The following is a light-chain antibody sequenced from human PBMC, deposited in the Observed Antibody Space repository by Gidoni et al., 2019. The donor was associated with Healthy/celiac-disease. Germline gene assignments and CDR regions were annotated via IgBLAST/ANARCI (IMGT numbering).Light chain of an antibody. J-gene: IGKJ4*01. V-gene: IGKV3-20*01. CDR3: QQYGLSLLA. Sequence: EIVLTQFPGTLSLSPGERATLSCRASQSVSSSSLAWYLQKPGQAPRLLIYGASSRATGIPDRFSGSGSGTDFTLTISRLEPEDFAVYYCQQYGLSLLAFGGGTKVEIK. CDR1: QSVSSSS. CDR2: GAS.